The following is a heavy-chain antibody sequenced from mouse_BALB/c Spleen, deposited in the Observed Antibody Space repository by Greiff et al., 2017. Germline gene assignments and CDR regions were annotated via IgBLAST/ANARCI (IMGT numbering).Heavy chain of an antibody. CDR2: IDTSDSYT. V-gene: IGHV1-69*01. J-gene: IGHJ2*01. Sequence: VQLQQPGAELVMPGASVKMSCKASGYTFTDYWMHWVKQRPGQGLEWIGAIDTSDSYTSYNQKFKGKATLTVDESSSTAYMQLSSLTSEDSAVYYCARGRFYYFDYWGQGTTLTVSS. CDR1: GYTFTDYW. CDR3: ARGRFYYFDY.